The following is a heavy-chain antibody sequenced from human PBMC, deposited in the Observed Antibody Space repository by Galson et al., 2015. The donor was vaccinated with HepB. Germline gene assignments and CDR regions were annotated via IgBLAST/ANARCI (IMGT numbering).Heavy chain of an antibody. V-gene: IGHV3-7*03. J-gene: IGHJ4*02. D-gene: IGHD4-23*01. CDR2: IKQDGSEK. CDR3: ARVRWGDFDS. Sequence: SLRLSCAASGFTLSSYWMSWVRQAPGKGLEWVANIKQDGSEKYYVDSVKGRFTISRDNAKNALYLQMNSLRAEDTAVYYCARVRWGDFDSWGEGTLVTVSS. CDR1: GFTLSSYW.